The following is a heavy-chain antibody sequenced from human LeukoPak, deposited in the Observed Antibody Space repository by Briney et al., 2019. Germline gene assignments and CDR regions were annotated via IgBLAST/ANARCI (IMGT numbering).Heavy chain of an antibody. Sequence: GGSLRLSCAASGFTFSSYEMNWVRQAPGKGLEWVSYISSSWSTIYYADSVKGRFTISRDNAKNSLYLQMNSLRAEDTAVYYCARDLRYFDSTGGYYYYYMDVWGKGTTVTVSS. V-gene: IGHV3-48*03. D-gene: IGHD3-9*01. CDR3: ARDLRYFDSTGGYYYYYMDV. CDR2: ISSSWSTI. J-gene: IGHJ6*03. CDR1: GFTFSSYE.